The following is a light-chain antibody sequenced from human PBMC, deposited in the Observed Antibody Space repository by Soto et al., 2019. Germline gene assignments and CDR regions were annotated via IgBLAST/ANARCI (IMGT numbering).Light chain of an antibody. CDR2: AAS. J-gene: IGKJ4*01. V-gene: IGKV1-9*01. CDR3: QQLSRYPIT. CDR1: QNITNY. Sequence: DIQSSQSPPSLSASVRESVPLPSRASQNITNYLTWYQQRPGQAPKLLIYAASTLQSGVPSRFSGSGSRTEFTLTISSLQPEDFATYSCQQLSRYPITFGGGTQLEIK.